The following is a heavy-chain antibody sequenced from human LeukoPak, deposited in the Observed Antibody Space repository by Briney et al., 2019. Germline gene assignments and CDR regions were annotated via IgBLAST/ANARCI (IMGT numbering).Heavy chain of an antibody. J-gene: IGHJ4*02. CDR3: AKEAVVAGGYFDY. V-gene: IGHV3-23*01. CDR2: NSGSGDRA. D-gene: IGHD6-19*01. Sequence: PGGSLRLSCAASGFTFSNYGMGWVRQAPGKGLEWVSANSGSGDRAYYADSVKGRFTISRDNSKNTQYLQMHSLRAEDTAVYYCAKEAVVAGGYFDYCGQGTLVTVSS. CDR1: GFTFSNYG.